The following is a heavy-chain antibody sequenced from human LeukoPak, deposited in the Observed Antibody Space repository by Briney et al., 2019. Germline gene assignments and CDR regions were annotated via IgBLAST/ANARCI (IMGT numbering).Heavy chain of an antibody. CDR1: GFTFSNYA. D-gene: IGHD1/OR15-1a*01. CDR2: SSGNGGST. CDR3: ARDSNWNNGGFDY. Sequence: GGSLRLSCAASGFTFSNYAMSWVRQAPGKGLEWVSTSSGNGGSTYYGDSVKGRFTISRDNVKNTLHLQMSSLRAEDTAIYYCARDSNWNNGGFDYWGQGTLVTVSA. J-gene: IGHJ4*02. V-gene: IGHV3-23*01.